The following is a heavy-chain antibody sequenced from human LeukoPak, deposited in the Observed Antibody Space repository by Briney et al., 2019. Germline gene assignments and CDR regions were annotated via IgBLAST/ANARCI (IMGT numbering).Heavy chain of an antibody. J-gene: IGHJ4*02. CDR3: AKFYGDYVGDFDY. V-gene: IGHV3-23*01. Sequence: QPGGSLRLSCAASGSTFSSYAMSWIRQAPGKGLEWVSAISGSGGSTYYADSVKGRFTISRDNSKNTLYLQMNSLRAEDTAVYYCAKFYGDYVGDFDYWGQGTLVTVSS. D-gene: IGHD4-17*01. CDR1: GSTFSSYA. CDR2: ISGSGGST.